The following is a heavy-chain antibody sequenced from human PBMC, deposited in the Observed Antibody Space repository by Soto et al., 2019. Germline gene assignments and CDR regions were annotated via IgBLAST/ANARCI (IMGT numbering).Heavy chain of an antibody. CDR2: INHSGST. V-gene: IGHV4-34*01. CDR3: ARGPTMVRGAPRSLRY. CDR1: GGSFRGYY. D-gene: IGHD3-10*01. J-gene: IGHJ4*02. Sequence: QVQLQQWGAGLLKPSETLSLTCAVYGGSFRGYYWSWIRQPPGKGLEWIGEINHSGSTNYNPSLKSRVTISVDTSKNQFSLKLSSVTAADTAVYYCARGPTMVRGAPRSLRYWGQGTLVTVSS.